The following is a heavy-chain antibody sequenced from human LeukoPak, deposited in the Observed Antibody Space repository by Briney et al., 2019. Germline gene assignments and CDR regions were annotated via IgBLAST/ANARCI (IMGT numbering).Heavy chain of an antibody. Sequence: GGSLRLSCAASGFTFSSYGMTWVRQAPGKGLEWVSGISGSGGTTYYADSVKGRFTISRDNSKNSLSLQVSSLRAEDTAVYYCAKTNGYYSDWGQGTLVTLSS. J-gene: IGHJ4*02. CDR2: ISGSGGTT. CDR1: GFTFSSYG. V-gene: IGHV3-23*01. D-gene: IGHD3-22*01. CDR3: AKTNGYYSD.